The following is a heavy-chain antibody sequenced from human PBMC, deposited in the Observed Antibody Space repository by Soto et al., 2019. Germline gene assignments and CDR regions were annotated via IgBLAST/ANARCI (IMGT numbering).Heavy chain of an antibody. D-gene: IGHD3-22*01. CDR1: GGTFSSYA. CDR3: ARLLYYDSSGYPVDY. V-gene: IGHV1-69*10. J-gene: IGHJ4*02. Sequence: SVKVSCKASGGTFSSYAISWVRQAPGQGLEWMGGIIPILGIANYAQKFQGRVTITADKSTSTAYMELSSLRSEDTAVYYCARLLYYDSSGYPVDYWGQGTLVTVSS. CDR2: IIPILGIA.